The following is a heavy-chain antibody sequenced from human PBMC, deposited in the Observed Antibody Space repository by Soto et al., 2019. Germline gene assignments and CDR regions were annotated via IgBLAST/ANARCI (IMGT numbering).Heavy chain of an antibody. D-gene: IGHD2-21*02. Sequence: QVQLMQSGAEVKKPGASVKVSCKASGNTFTNYYVHWVGQAPGQGLEWMGTINPSGGLTTYAQKFLGRVTMTRDTSTSTLYMELTSLRSEDTAVYYCARGGHVVVVTAAFDYWGQGTLVTVSS. CDR1: GNTFTNYY. V-gene: IGHV1-46*01. CDR2: INPSGGLT. J-gene: IGHJ4*02. CDR3: ARGGHVVVVTAAFDY.